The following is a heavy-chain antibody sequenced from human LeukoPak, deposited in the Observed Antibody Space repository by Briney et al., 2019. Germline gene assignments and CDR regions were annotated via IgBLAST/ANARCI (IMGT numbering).Heavy chain of an antibody. CDR3: ARTVWQWLDFDY. CDR1: GYTFTSYY. V-gene: IGHV1-46*01. J-gene: IGHJ4*02. D-gene: IGHD6-19*01. Sequence: AAVKVSCKASGYTFTSYYMHWVRQAPGQGLEWMGIINPSGGSTSYAQKFQGRVTMTRDTSISTAYVELSRLRSDDTAVYYCARTVWQWLDFDYWGQGTLVTVSS. CDR2: INPSGGST.